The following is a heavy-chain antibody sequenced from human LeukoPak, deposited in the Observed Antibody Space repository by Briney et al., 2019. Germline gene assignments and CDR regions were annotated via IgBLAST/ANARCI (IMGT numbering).Heavy chain of an antibody. CDR1: GESFSDYY. CDR3: ARAQVLWFGKLSVPQSFDH. CDR2: INHSGRT. D-gene: IGHD3-10*01. J-gene: IGHJ4*02. V-gene: IGHV4-34*01. Sequence: TSSETLSLTCAVSGESFSDYYWTWIRQSPLKGLEWIGEINHSGRTYYNPSLKSRSTISVDTSKNQFSLMLTSMTAADAAVYYCARAQVLWFGKLSVPQSFDHWGQGTLVTVSS.